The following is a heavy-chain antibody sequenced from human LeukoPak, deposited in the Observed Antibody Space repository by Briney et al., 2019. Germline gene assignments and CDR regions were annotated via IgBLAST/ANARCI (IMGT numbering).Heavy chain of an antibody. J-gene: IGHJ2*01. Sequence: GGSLRLSCAASGFTFSSYEMNWVRQAPGEGLEWVGFIRSKAYGGTTEYAASVKGRFTISRDDSKSIAYLQMNSLKTEDTAVYYCSGQLWPWYFDLWGRGTLVTVSS. CDR3: SGQLWPWYFDL. V-gene: IGHV3-49*04. CDR1: GFTFSSYE. CDR2: IRSKAYGGTT. D-gene: IGHD5-18*01.